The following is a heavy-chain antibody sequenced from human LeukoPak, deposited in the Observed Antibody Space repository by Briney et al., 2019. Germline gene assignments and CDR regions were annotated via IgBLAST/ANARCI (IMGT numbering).Heavy chain of an antibody. CDR2: ISSSGSTI. D-gene: IGHD3-10*02. J-gene: IGHJ6*04. Sequence: GGSLRLSCAASGFTFSIFEMNWVRQAQGNGLEWVSYISSSGSTIYYADSVKGRFTISRDNAKNSLYLQMNSLRAEDTAVYYCAELGITMIGGVWGKGTTVTISS. V-gene: IGHV3-48*03. CDR1: GFTFSIFE. CDR3: AELGITMIGGV.